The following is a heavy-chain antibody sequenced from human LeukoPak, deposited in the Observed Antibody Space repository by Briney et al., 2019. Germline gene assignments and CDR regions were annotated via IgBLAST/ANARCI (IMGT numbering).Heavy chain of an antibody. J-gene: IGHJ4*02. Sequence: GGSLRLSCAASGFTFSSYSMNWVRQAPGKGLEWVSYITRSSTTIYYADSVKGRFTISRDNAKNSLYLQMNSLRVEDTAVYYCARGHIVVVTATQGYFDYWGQGTLVTVSS. CDR1: GFTFSSYS. D-gene: IGHD2-21*02. CDR2: ITRSSTTI. V-gene: IGHV3-48*01. CDR3: ARGHIVVVTATQGYFDY.